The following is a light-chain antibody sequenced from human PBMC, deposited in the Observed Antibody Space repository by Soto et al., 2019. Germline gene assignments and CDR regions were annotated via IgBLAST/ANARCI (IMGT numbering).Light chain of an antibody. V-gene: IGKV3-15*01. CDR1: QGISSE. J-gene: IGKJ2*01. CDR3: QMGKNWPVT. Sequence: EIVMTQSPATLSLSPGERAALSCRASQGISSELAWYQQKPGQPPRLLIYGASTRVTGVPARFPGSGSGSDVTSTNRGLQSEDFEIYYCQMGKNWPVTFGQGTRLEI. CDR2: GAS.